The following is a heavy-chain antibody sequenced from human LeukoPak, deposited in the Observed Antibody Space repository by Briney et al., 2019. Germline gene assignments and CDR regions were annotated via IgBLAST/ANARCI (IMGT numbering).Heavy chain of an antibody. Sequence: SETLSLTCTVSGGSISSYYWSWIRQPPGKGLEWIGYIYYSGSTNYNPSLKSRVTISVDTSKNQFSLKLSSVTAADTAVYYCARLTNWNSRVAWLDPWGQGTLVTVSS. V-gene: IGHV4-59*01. CDR1: GGSISSYY. CDR3: ARLTNWNSRVAWLDP. J-gene: IGHJ5*02. D-gene: IGHD1-7*01. CDR2: IYYSGST.